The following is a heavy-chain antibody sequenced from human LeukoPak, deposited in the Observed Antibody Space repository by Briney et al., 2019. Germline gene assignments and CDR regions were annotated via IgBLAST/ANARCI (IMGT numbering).Heavy chain of an antibody. J-gene: IGHJ3*02. D-gene: IGHD6-6*01. Sequence: GGSLRLSCAASGFTFSSYAMSWVRQAPGKGLEWVSAISGSGSSTYYADSVKGWFTISRDNSKNTLYLQMNSLRAEDTAVYHCAKDRRTLDAFDIWGQGTMVTVSS. CDR3: AKDRRTLDAFDI. V-gene: IGHV3-23*01. CDR1: GFTFSSYA. CDR2: ISGSGSST.